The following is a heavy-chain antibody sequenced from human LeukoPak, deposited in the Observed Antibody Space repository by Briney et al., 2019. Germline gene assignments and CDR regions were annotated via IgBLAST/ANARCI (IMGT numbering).Heavy chain of an antibody. CDR3: ARDNIWAFDI. CDR1: GFTSFNFP. CDR2: IRSDGTI. V-gene: IGHV3-69-1*01. Sequence: PGGSLRLCCEASGFTSFNFPMNWVRKAPGKGLEWVSHIRSDGTITYADSVKGRFTISRDDAKTSVYLQMNSLRDEDTAMYYCARDNIWAFDIWGQGTMVTVSS. D-gene: IGHD2/OR15-2a*01. J-gene: IGHJ3*02.